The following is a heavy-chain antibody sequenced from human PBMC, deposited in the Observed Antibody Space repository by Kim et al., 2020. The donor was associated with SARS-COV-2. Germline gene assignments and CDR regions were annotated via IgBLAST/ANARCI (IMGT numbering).Heavy chain of an antibody. J-gene: IGHJ6*02. Sequence: SVKVSCKASGGTFSSYAISWVRQAPGQGLEWMGGIIPIFGTANYAQKFQGRVTITADESTSTAYMELSSLRSEDTAVYYCARPVSTTVTNSRYYYYGMDVWGQGTTVTGSS. V-gene: IGHV1-69*13. CDR1: GGTFSSYA. CDR2: IIPIFGTA. CDR3: ARPVSTTVTNSRYYYYGMDV. D-gene: IGHD4-17*01.